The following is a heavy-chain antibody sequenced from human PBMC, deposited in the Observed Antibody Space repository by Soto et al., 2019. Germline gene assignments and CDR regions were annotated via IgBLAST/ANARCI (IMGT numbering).Heavy chain of an antibody. CDR3: ARMDYYVSRGYGLFDY. CDR1: GGSISSYY. Sequence: SETLSLTCTVSGGSISSYYWSWIRQPAGKGLEWIGRIYTSGSTNYNPSLKSRVTMSVDTSKKQFSLKLSSVTAADTAVYYCARMDYYVSRGYGLFDYCGQGPLVTLYS. J-gene: IGHJ4*02. D-gene: IGHD3-22*01. V-gene: IGHV4-4*07. CDR2: IYTSGST.